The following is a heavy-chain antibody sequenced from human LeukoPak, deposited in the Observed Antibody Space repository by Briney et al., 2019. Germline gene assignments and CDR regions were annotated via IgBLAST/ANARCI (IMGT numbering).Heavy chain of an antibody. CDR2: IYSSGST. V-gene: IGHV4-4*07. J-gene: IGHJ5*02. CDR1: GGSISGYY. Sequence: SETLSLTCTVSGGSISGYYWSWIRQPAGKRLEWIGRIYSSGSTNYNPSLKSRVTMSVDTSKNQFSLKLTSVTAADTAIYYCAEDTRGGWFDPWGQGTLVTVSS. D-gene: IGHD5-18*01. CDR3: AEDTRGGWFDP.